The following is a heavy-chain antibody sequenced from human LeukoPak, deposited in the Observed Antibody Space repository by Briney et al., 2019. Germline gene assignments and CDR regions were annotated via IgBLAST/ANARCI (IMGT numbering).Heavy chain of an antibody. V-gene: IGHV3-11*04. CDR2: ISSSGSTI. J-gene: IGHJ4*02. CDR1: GFTFSDYY. Sequence: PGGSLRLSCAASGFTFSDYYMSWIRQAPGKGLEWVSYISSSGSTIYYADSVKGRFTISRDNAKNSLYLQMNSLRAEDTAVYYCAKAPAQYYYDEGLDYWGQGTLVTVSS. D-gene: IGHD3-22*01. CDR3: AKAPAQYYYDEGLDY.